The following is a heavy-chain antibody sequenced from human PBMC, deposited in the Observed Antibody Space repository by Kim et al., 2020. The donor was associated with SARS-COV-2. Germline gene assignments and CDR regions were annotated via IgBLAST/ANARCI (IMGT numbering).Heavy chain of an antibody. Sequence: SVKVSCKASGGTFSSYAISWVQQAPGQGLEWMGGIIPIFGTANYAQKFQGRVTITADKSTSTAYMELSSLRSEDTAVYYCASAITFGGVIVMPFEYWGQGTLVTVSS. CDR1: GGTFSSYA. J-gene: IGHJ4*02. CDR3: ASAITFGGVIVMPFEY. V-gene: IGHV1-69*06. CDR2: IIPIFGTA. D-gene: IGHD3-16*02.